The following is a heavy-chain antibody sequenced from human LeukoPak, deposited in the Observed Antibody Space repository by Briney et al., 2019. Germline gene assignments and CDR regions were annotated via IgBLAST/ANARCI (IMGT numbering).Heavy chain of an antibody. CDR3: ARDRSRFYY. CDR2: IKEDGNEK. Sequence: GGALRLSCAASGLTFSNYWISWGRQAPGTGLERVANIKEDGNEKYYVDSVKGRFTISRDNAKKSLYLQMNSLRAEDTAVYYCARDRSRFYYWGQGTPVSVSS. V-gene: IGHV3-7*01. D-gene: IGHD2-2*01. CDR1: GLTFSNYW. J-gene: IGHJ4*02.